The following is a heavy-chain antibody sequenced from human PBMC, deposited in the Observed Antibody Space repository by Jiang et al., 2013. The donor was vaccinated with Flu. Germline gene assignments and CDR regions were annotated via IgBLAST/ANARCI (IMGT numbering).Heavy chain of an antibody. CDR1: GFTFSSST. CDR3: AREGRDGYNPYFDS. J-gene: IGHJ4*02. CDR2: ISTNTI. V-gene: IGHV3-48*01. D-gene: IGHD5-24*01. Sequence: RLSCAASGFTFSSSTLSWVRQAPGKGLEWVSAISTNTIYYANSVKGRFTISRDNAKNSLYLQMNGLRAEDTAVYFCAREGRDGYNPYFDSWGQGTLVTVSS.